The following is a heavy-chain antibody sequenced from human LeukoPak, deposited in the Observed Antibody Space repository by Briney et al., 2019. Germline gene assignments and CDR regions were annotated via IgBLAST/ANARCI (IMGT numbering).Heavy chain of an antibody. CDR2: ISYSGST. Sequence: PSETLSLTCTVSGASISSGGYYWSWIRQHPGKGLEWIGYISYSGSTYYNPSLKSRVTISVDTSKNQFSLKLNSVTAADTAVYYCASALQGGFDYWGQGTLVTVSS. V-gene: IGHV4-31*03. CDR1: GASISSGGYY. CDR3: ASALQGGFDY. D-gene: IGHD2-15*01. J-gene: IGHJ4*02.